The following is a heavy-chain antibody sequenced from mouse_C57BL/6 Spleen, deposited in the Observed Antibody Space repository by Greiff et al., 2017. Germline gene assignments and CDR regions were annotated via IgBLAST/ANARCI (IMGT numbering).Heavy chain of an antibody. CDR1: GFSLSTSGMG. J-gene: IGHJ2*01. Sequence: QVTLKESGPGILQSSQTLSLTCSFSGFSLSTSGMGVSWIRQPSGKGLEWLAHIYWDDDKRYNPSLKSRLTISTDTSRNQVFLKITSVDTADTATYYCARDYYGSSFLYFDYWGQGTTLTVSS. CDR2: IYWDDDK. D-gene: IGHD1-1*01. CDR3: ARDYYGSSFLYFDY. V-gene: IGHV8-12*01.